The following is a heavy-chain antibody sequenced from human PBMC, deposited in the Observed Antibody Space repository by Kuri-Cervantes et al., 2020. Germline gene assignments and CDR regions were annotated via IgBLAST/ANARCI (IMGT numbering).Heavy chain of an antibody. Sequence: GGSLRLSCAASGFTFSSYAMSWVRQAPGKGLEWVSAISGSGGSTYYADSVKGRFTISRDNSENTPYLQMNSLRAEDTAVYYCAREMYSSSPFDYWGQGTLVTVSS. V-gene: IGHV3-23*01. J-gene: IGHJ4*02. CDR2: ISGSGGST. D-gene: IGHD6-13*01. CDR1: GFTFSSYA. CDR3: AREMYSSSPFDY.